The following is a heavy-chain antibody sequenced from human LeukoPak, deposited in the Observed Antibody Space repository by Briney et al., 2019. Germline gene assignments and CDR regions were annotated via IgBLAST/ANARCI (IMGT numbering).Heavy chain of an antibody. CDR1: GGSISSYY. J-gene: IGHJ3*02. D-gene: IGHD3-3*01. CDR2: IYYSGST. V-gene: IGHV4-59*08. CDR3: ATSREYDFWSGYYMEAFDI. Sequence: SETLSLTCTVSGGSISSYYWSWIRQPPGKGLEWIGYIYYSGSTNYNPSLKSRVTISVDTSKNQFSLKLSSVTAADTAMYYCATSREYDFWSGYYMEAFDIWGQGTMVTVSS.